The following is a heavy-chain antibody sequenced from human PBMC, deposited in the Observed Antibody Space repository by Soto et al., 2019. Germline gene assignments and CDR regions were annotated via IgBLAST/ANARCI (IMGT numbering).Heavy chain of an antibody. J-gene: IGHJ5*02. CDR2: INHSGST. D-gene: IGHD2-2*01. CDR1: GGSFSGYY. Sequence: SETLSLTCAVYGGSFSGYYWSWIRQPPGKGLEWIGEINHSGSTNYNPSLKSRVTISVDTSKNQFSLKLSSVTAADTAVYYCARTRRYCSSTSCYANWFDPWGQGTLVTVSS. V-gene: IGHV4-34*01. CDR3: ARTRRYCSSTSCYANWFDP.